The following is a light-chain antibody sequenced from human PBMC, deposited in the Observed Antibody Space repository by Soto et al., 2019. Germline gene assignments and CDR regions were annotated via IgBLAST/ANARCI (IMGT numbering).Light chain of an antibody. CDR3: NSYTSKSTGV. CDR2: EVS. V-gene: IGLV2-14*01. CDR1: SSDVRGYNY. J-gene: IGLJ1*01. Sequence: QSALTQPASVSGSPGQSITISCTGTSSDVRGYNYVSWYQQHPGKAPKLIIYEVSNRPSGVSNRFSGSKSGNTASLTISGLPAEDEADYYCNSYTSKSTGVFGTGTKVTVL.